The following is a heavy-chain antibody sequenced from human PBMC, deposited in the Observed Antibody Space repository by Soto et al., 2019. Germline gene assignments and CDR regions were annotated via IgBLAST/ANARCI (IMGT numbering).Heavy chain of an antibody. CDR2: IYPDDSET. CDR1: GYSFGDNW. V-gene: IGHV5-51*01. J-gene: IGHJ6*02. D-gene: IGHD3-10*01. Sequence: SGYSFGDNWVGRVSKLHGKGLEWMGIIYPDDSETRYRPSFQGQVTISADKSNNTAYLQWSSLKASDTAMYYCARHKGDYGMDIWGQATSVT. CDR3: ARHKGDYGMDI.